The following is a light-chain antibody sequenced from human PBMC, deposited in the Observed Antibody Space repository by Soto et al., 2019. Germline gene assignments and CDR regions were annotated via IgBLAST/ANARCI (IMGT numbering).Light chain of an antibody. CDR1: QSIRTD. V-gene: IGKV3-15*01. Sequence: EVVMTQSPATLSVSPGERATLSCRASQSIRTDLAWYQQKPGQAPSLLIFSASTRATGVPARFSGSGSGTEFTLTISSRQSEDFAVYYCQQYNKWPQWTFGQGTKVDLK. CDR3: QQYNKWPQWT. J-gene: IGKJ1*01. CDR2: SAS.